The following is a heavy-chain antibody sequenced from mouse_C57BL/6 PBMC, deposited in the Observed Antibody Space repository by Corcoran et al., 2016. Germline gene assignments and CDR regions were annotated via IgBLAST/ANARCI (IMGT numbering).Heavy chain of an antibody. Sequence: QIQLVQSGPELKKPGETVKISCKAPGYTFTTYGMSWMKQAPGKGLKWMGWMNIYSGVPTYADDFKGRFALSLETSASTAYLEINNLKSEDTATYFCARDSNWYFDVWGIGTTVTVS. J-gene: IGHJ1*03. CDR2: MNIYSGVP. V-gene: IGHV9-3*01. CDR1: GYTFTTYG. CDR3: ARDSNWYFDV. D-gene: IGHD2-5*01.